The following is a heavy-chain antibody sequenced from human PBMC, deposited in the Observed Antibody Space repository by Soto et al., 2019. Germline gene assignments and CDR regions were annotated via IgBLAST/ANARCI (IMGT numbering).Heavy chain of an antibody. D-gene: IGHD3-10*01. CDR2: VIGTGGAT. CDR1: GFTFSSYA. V-gene: IGHV3-23*01. CDR3: VKRGDYSSGSYAFSFDY. Sequence: GGSLRLSCAASGFTFSSYAMSWVRQAPGKGLDWVSTVIGTGGATYYADSVKGRFTISRDNSKNTVYLQMNSLRAEDTAIYYCVKRGDYSSGSYAFSFDYWGQETQVTVSS. J-gene: IGHJ4*02.